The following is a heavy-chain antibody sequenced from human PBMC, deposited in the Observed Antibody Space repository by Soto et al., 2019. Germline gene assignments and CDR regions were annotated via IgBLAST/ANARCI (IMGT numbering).Heavy chain of an antibody. V-gene: IGHV1-18*01. J-gene: IGHJ5*02. Sequence: QVQLVQSGAEVKKPGASVKVSCKASGYTFINYGISWVRQAPGQGLEWMGWINTYNGNTNYAKKSQGRVTMTTDTSTSTAYMELRSWRSDDTAVYHGASDPVEPAGLDPWGREPWSPSPQ. CDR3: ASDPVEPAGLDP. CDR1: GYTFINYG. D-gene: IGHD1-1*01. CDR2: INTYNGNT.